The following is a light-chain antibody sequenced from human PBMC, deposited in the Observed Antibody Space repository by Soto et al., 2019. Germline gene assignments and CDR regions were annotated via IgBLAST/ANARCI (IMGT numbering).Light chain of an antibody. V-gene: IGKV3-11*01. CDR3: HQRSNWPPYT. Sequence: EIVLTQSPATLSLSPGERATLSCRASQSVSSYLAWYQQKPGQAPRLLIYDASNRATGIPARFSGSGSGTDVTLTISSIEPDEVAVYYCHQRSNWPPYTFGQGTKLEIK. CDR2: DAS. J-gene: IGKJ2*01. CDR1: QSVSSY.